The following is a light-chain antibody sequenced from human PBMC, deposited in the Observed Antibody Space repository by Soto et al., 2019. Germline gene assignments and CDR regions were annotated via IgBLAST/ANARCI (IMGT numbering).Light chain of an antibody. CDR2: DVS. CDR3: SSYPSSSTSLVV. J-gene: IGLJ2*01. CDR1: SSDVGGYNY. Sequence: QSALTQPASVSGSPGQSITISCTGTSSDVGGYNYVSWYQQHPGKAPKLMIYDVSNRPSGVSNRFSGSKSGNTASLTISGLQAEDEADYYCSSYPSSSTSLVVFGGGTKLTVL. V-gene: IGLV2-14*01.